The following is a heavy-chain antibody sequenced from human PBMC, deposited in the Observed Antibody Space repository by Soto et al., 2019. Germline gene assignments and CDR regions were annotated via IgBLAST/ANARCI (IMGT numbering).Heavy chain of an antibody. J-gene: IGHJ2*01. CDR3: ARGGGYCYGYSWWPFDL. D-gene: IGHD5-18*01. CDR1: GFTLSNYG. V-gene: IGHV3-30*03. CDR2: ISDDGSRQ. Sequence: QVQLVESGGGVVQPGWSLRLPCAASGFTLSNYGMQWVRQAPGKGLEWVAAISDDGSRQYYADSVKGRFTISRDNSRDRLGLRMNNLRTEDTAGYYCARGGGYCYGYSWWPFDLWGRGTMVTVSS.